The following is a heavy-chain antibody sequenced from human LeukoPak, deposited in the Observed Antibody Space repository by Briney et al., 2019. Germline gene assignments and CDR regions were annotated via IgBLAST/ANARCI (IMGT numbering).Heavy chain of an antibody. D-gene: IGHD1-26*01. J-gene: IGHJ4*02. CDR2: IYYSGTT. V-gene: IGHV4-59*08. CDR1: GGSISSYY. CDR3: ATHGGSYFYY. Sequence: SETLSLTCTVSGGSISSYYWSWIRQAPGKGLEWIGYIYYSGTTKYNPSLMGRVSISVDTSKNQFSLRLSSVAAADTAVYYCATHGGSYFYYWGQGTLVTVSS.